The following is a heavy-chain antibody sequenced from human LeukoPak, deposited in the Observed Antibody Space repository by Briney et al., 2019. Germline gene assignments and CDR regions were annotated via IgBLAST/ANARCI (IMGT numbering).Heavy chain of an antibody. CDR1: GFTFSSYE. CDR2: ISSSGSII. D-gene: IGHD3-10*02. V-gene: IGHV3-48*03. Sequence: PGGSLRLSCAASGFTFSSYEMNWVRQAPGKGLEWFSYISSSGSIIYYADSVKGRSTISRDNAKNSLYLQMNSLRAEDAAVYYCAELGITMIGGVWGKGTTVTISS. J-gene: IGHJ6*04. CDR3: AELGITMIGGV.